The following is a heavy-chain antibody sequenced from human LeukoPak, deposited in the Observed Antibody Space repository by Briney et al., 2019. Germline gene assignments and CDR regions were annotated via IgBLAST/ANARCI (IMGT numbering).Heavy chain of an antibody. V-gene: IGHV3-23*01. D-gene: IGHD6-19*01. Sequence: GGSLRLSCAASGFTFDDYGMSWVRQAPGKGLEWVSGITGSGGSTYYADSVKGRFTISRDNSKNTLYLQMNSLRAEDTAVYYCARGVRIAVAGNIDYWGQGTLVTVSS. J-gene: IGHJ4*02. CDR3: ARGVRIAVAGNIDY. CDR2: ITGSGGST. CDR1: GFTFDDYG.